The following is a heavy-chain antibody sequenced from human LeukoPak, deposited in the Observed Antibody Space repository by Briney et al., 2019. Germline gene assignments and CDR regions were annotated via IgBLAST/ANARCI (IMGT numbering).Heavy chain of an antibody. V-gene: IGHV2-5*02. CDR3: AHLYCSGGCRYSAFGY. CDR1: GFSLRTSGGG. CDR2: IYWDDDK. D-gene: IGHD2-15*01. Sequence: SGPTLVNPTRPRTLTCTFSGFSLRTSGGGVGWIRHPPGKALGWLALIYWDDDKRYSPSLKNSVTITKHTSKNQVVLTITNMDPVDTATYYCAHLYCSGGCRYSAFGYWGQGTLVTVSS. J-gene: IGHJ4*02.